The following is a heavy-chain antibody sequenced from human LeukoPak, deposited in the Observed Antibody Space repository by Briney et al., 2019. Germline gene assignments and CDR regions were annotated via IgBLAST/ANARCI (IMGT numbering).Heavy chain of an antibody. J-gene: IGHJ3*02. D-gene: IGHD3-16*01. CDR1: GYSFTGYY. CDR3: ATSTLGADGFDI. V-gene: IGHV1-2*02. CDR2: INPKTGGR. Sequence: ASVKVSCKASGYSFTGYYMHWMRQAPGQGLEWMGWINPKTGGRNNAHKFQGRVTMTRDTSISTAYMELSRLGSDDTALYYCATSTLGADGFDIWGQGTMVTVS.